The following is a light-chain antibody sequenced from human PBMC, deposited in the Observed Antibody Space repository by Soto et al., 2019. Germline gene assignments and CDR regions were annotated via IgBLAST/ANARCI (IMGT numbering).Light chain of an antibody. CDR1: QSVNNNY. Sequence: EIVLTQSPDTLSLSPGERVSLSCRASQSVNNNYLAWYQKKPGQAPWLLIYGASNRATGIPDRFSGSGSGTDFTLTISRLEPEDFAVYYCQQYGSSGTFGQGTKVDIK. J-gene: IGKJ1*01. V-gene: IGKV3-20*01. CDR2: GAS. CDR3: QQYGSSGT.